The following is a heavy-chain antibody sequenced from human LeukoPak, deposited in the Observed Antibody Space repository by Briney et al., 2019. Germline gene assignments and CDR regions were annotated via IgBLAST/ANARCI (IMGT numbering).Heavy chain of an antibody. Sequence: PGGSLRLSRAASGFTFSSYAMTWVRQAPGKGLEWVSAISDSGDSTYYADSVKGRFTISRDNSKNTLYLQMNSLRAEDTAVYYCAKDSYGSGSYSPDYWGQGTLVTVSS. V-gene: IGHV3-23*01. CDR1: GFTFSSYA. D-gene: IGHD3-10*01. CDR2: ISDSGDST. J-gene: IGHJ4*02. CDR3: AKDSYGSGSYSPDY.